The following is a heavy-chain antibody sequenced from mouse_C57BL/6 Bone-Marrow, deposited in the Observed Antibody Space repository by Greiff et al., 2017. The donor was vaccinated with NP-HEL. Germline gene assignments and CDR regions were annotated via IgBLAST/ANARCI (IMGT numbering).Heavy chain of an antibody. J-gene: IGHJ4*01. CDR1: GYTFTSYW. CDR3: ARFIGDYAMDY. D-gene: IGHD1-1*01. Sequence: QVQLQQPGAELVKPGASVKLSCKASGYTFTSYWMHWVKQRPGRGLEWIGRIDPNSGGTKYNEKFKSKATLTVDKPSSPAYMQLSSLASEDSAVYYCARFIGDYAMDYWGQGTSVTVSS. V-gene: IGHV1-72*01. CDR2: IDPNSGGT.